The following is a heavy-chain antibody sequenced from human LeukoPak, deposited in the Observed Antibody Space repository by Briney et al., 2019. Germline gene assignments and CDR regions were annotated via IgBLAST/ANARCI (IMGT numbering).Heavy chain of an antibody. CDR1: GGTFSSYT. V-gene: IGHV1-69*02. CDR3: ARESPMYYYDSSGYSRMTVPHAFDI. Sequence: SVKVSCKASGGTFSSYTISWVRQAPGQGLEWMGRIIPILGIANYAQKFQRRVTITADKSTSTAYMELSSLRSEDTAVYYCARESPMYYYDSSGYSRMTVPHAFDIWGQGTMVTVSS. J-gene: IGHJ3*02. CDR2: IIPILGIA. D-gene: IGHD3-22*01.